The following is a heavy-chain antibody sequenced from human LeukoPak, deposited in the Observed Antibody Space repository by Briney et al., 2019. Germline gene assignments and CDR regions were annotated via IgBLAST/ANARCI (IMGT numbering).Heavy chain of an antibody. CDR3: VSGTPGYFDL. Sequence: GGSLRLSCAASGFSFSRAWMSWVRQAPGKGLEWVGRIRGTTDGATTDYPAAVKGRFTISRDDSKTTLFLQMSSLKIEDTGVYYCVSGTPGYFDLWGQGTLVTVSS. CDR2: IRGTTDGATT. D-gene: IGHD1-26*01. V-gene: IGHV3-15*01. J-gene: IGHJ4*02. CDR1: GFSFSRAW.